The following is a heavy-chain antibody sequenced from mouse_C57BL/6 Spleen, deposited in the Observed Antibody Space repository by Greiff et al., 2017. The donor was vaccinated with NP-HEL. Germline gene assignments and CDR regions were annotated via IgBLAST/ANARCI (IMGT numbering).Heavy chain of an antibody. D-gene: IGHD1-1*01. V-gene: IGHV1-20*01. J-gene: IGHJ1*03. CDR2: INPYNGDT. CDR1: GYSFTGYF. CDR3: ARENYYGSSPWYFDV. Sequence: EVQLQQSGPELVKPGDSVKISCKASGYSFTGYFMNWVMQSHGKSLEWIGRINPYNGDTFYNQKFKGKATLTVDKSSSTAHMELRSLTSEDSAVYYCARENYYGSSPWYFDVWGTGTTVTVSS.